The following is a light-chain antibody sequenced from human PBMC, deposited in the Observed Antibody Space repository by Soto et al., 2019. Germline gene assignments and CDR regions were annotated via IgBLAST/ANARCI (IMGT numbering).Light chain of an antibody. Sequence: EIVLTQSPATLSLSPGERATLSCRARQSVSNYLGWYPQKSGQAPRLLISDVSKRATGIPARFSGSGSGTDFTLTISSLEPEDFAVYYCQHRVNGPTFGGGTKVEIK. V-gene: IGKV3-11*01. CDR3: QHRVNGPT. CDR2: DVS. CDR1: QSVSNY. J-gene: IGKJ4*01.